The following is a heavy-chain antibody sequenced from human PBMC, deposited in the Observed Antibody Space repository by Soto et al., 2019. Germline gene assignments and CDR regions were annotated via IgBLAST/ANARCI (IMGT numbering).Heavy chain of an antibody. V-gene: IGHV3-48*02. CDR2: SSPRGDTI. D-gene: IGHD6-19*01. CDR3: AKGPHTNVGWPYYFES. CDR1: GFSLANYP. J-gene: IGHJ4*02. Sequence: PGGSLILSCVASGFSLANYPMNWVRQTPGKGLEWISYSSPRGDTIYYADSVEGRFTISRDNARNSLSLHMSSLRDEDSALYYCAKGPHTNVGWPYYFESWGQGVPVTVSS.